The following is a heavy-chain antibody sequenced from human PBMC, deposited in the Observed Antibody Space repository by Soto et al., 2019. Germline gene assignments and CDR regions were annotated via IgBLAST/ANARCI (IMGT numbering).Heavy chain of an antibody. D-gene: IGHD2-2*01. CDR3: ARVVPGAEAWFGP. CDR2: IVISNGSP. Sequence: QVQLVQSGAEVKEPGASVRVSCKASGYAFTSHTIHWARQAPGQGLEWMGWIVISNGSPRYAPQFQGRVTFGRDTSATTAYMELSSLTSEDTAVYYCARVVPGAEAWFGPWGQGTLVTVSS. V-gene: IGHV1-3*04. CDR1: GYAFTSHT. J-gene: IGHJ5*02.